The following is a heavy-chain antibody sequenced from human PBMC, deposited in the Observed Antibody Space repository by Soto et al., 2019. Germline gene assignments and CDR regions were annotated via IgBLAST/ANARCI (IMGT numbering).Heavy chain of an antibody. CDR3: AKDVGDAAAGSGVWFDP. J-gene: IGHJ5*02. CDR1: GFTFSSYA. CDR2: ISGSGGST. Sequence: GGSLRVSWAASGFTFSSYAMSWVRQAPGKGLEWVSAISGSGGSTYYADSVKGRFTISRDNSKNTLYLQMNSLRAEDTAVYYCAKDVGDAAAGSGVWFDPWGQGTLVTVSS. D-gene: IGHD6-13*01. V-gene: IGHV3-23*01.